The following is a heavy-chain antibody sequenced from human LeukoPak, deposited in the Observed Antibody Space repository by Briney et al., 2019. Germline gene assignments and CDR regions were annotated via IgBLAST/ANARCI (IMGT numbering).Heavy chain of an antibody. CDR1: GYSISSGYY. V-gene: IGHV4-38-2*01. CDR2: IYHSGST. J-gene: IGHJ3*02. Sequence: SETLSLTCAVSGYSISSGYYWGWIRQPPGKRLEWIGSIYHSGSTYYNPSLKSRVTISVDTSKNQFSLKLSSVTAADTAVYYCAVIYGAFDIWGQGTMVTVSS. CDR3: AVIYGAFDI. D-gene: IGHD2/OR15-2a*01.